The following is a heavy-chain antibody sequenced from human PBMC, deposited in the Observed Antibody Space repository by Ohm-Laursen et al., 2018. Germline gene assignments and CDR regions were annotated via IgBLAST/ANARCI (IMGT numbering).Heavy chain of an antibody. CDR1: GFTFSNAW. CDR3: STDRKGYCSGGSCLNY. J-gene: IGHJ4*02. V-gene: IGHV3-15*01. CDR2: IKSKTDGETT. D-gene: IGHD2-15*01. Sequence: SLRLSCAASGFTFSNAWMSWVRQAPGKGLEWVGRIKSKTDGETTDYRAPVKGRFIISRGDSKNTLYLQMNSLKTEDTAVYYCSTDRKGYCSGGSCLNYWGQGTLVTVSS.